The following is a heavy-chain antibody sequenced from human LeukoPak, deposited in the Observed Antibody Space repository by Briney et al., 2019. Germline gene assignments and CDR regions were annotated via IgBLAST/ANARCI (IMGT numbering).Heavy chain of an antibody. CDR3: AKKPRDVGSGWSYYFDY. CDR2: ISGSGSST. D-gene: IGHD6-13*01. Sequence: TGGSLRLSCAASGFTFSSYAMSWVRQAPGKGLEWVSAISGSGSSTYYADCVKGRFTISRDNSKNTLYLQMNSLRAEDTAIYYCAKKPRDVGSGWSYYFDYWGQGTLVPVSS. V-gene: IGHV3-23*01. J-gene: IGHJ4*02. CDR1: GFTFSSYA.